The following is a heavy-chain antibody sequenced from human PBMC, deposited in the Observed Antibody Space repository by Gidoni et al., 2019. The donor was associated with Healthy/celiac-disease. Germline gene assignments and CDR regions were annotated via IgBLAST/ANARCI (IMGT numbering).Heavy chain of an antibody. CDR3: ATSTIAAAGMNFDY. CDR1: GGSISSSSYY. CDR2: IYYSGST. V-gene: IGHV4-39*01. Sequence: QLQLQESGPGLVKPSETLSLTCTVSGGSISSSSYYWGWIRQPPGKGLEWIGSIYYSGSTYYNPSLKSRVTISVDTSKNQFSLKLSSVTAADTAVYYCATSTIAAAGMNFDYWGQGTLVTVSS. J-gene: IGHJ4*02. D-gene: IGHD6-13*01.